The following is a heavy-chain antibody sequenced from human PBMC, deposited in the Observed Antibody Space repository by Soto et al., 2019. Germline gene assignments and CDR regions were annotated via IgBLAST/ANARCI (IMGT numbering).Heavy chain of an antibody. V-gene: IGHV4-31*03. J-gene: IGHJ6*03. CDR1: GGSISSGGYY. D-gene: IGHD6-6*01. CDR2: IYYSGST. Sequence: QVQLQESGPGLVKPSQTLSLTCTVSGGSISSGGYYWSWIRQHPGKGLEWIGYIYYSGSTYYNPSLKSRVTISVDTSKNPFSLKLSSVTAADTAVYYCAGGIAARRYYYYYMDVWGKGTTVTVSS. CDR3: AGGIAARRYYYYYMDV.